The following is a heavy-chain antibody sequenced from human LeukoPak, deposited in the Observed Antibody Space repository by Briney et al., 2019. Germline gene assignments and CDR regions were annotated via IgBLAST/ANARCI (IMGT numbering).Heavy chain of an antibody. CDR3: AREVVAATSSGYYGMDV. CDR1: GFTFSDYY. CDR2: ISSSGSII. Sequence: PGGSLRLSCAASGFTFSDYYMSWIRQAPGKGLEWVSYISSSGSIIYYADSVKGRFTISRDNAKNSLYLQMNSLGAEDTAVYYCAREVVAATSSGYYGMDVWGQGTTVTVSS. D-gene: IGHD2-15*01. J-gene: IGHJ6*02. V-gene: IGHV3-11*01.